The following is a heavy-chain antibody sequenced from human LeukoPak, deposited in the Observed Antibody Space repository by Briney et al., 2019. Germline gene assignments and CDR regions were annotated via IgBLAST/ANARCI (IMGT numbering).Heavy chain of an antibody. CDR3: ARGDYYYMDV. CDR2: NT. Sequence: SETLSLTCTVSGASISSSTYYWGWIRQPPGKGLEWIGSNTYYNPSLKSRVTISLDTSKNQFSLKLSSLTAADTAVYYCARGDYYYMDVWGKGTTVTVSS. J-gene: IGHJ6*03. CDR1: GASISSSTYY. V-gene: IGHV4-39*01.